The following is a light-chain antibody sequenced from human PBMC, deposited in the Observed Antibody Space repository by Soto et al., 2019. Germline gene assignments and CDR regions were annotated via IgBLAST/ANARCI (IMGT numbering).Light chain of an antibody. CDR1: TIDITTYTY. Sequence: QSALTQPASVSGSPGQSITISCTGATIDITTYTYVSWYQQHPGQAPKLMIYEVINRPSGVSNRFSGSKSGNTASLTISGLQAEDEADYYCSSHTGTDPLYVFGTGTQLTVL. CDR3: SSHTGTDPLYV. V-gene: IGLV2-14*01. J-gene: IGLJ1*01. CDR2: EVI.